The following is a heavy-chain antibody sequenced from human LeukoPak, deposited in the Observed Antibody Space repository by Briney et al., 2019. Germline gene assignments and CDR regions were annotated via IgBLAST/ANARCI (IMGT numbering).Heavy chain of an antibody. CDR1: GFTFSSYW. CDR2: IKQDGSEK. D-gene: IGHD2-21*01. J-gene: IGHJ6*03. V-gene: IGHV3-7*03. Sequence: PGGSLRLSCAASGFTFSSYWMSWVRQAPGKGLEWVANIKQDGSEKYYVDSVKGRFTISRDNAKNSLYLQMNSLRAEDTAVYYCAKPVFDYYYYYYMDVWGKGTTVTVSS. CDR3: AKPVFDYYYYYYMDV.